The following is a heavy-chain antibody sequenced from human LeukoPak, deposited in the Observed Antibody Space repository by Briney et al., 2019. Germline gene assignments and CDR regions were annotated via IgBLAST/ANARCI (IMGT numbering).Heavy chain of an antibody. CDR2: FSYSGST. Sequence: PSETLSLTCTYSGGFVSSYYWRWIRQPPGKGLEWIGYFSYSGSTNFNPSLKSRVTISVDTSKNQFSLKLSSVTAADTAVYYCARGPLDSGYTYFDYWGQGTLVSVAS. CDR1: GGFVSSYY. D-gene: IGHD5-12*01. J-gene: IGHJ4*02. CDR3: ARGPLDSGYTYFDY. V-gene: IGHV4-59*02.